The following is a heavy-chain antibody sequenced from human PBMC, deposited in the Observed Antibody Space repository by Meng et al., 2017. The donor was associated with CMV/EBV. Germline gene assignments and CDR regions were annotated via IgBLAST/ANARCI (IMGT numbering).Heavy chain of an antibody. J-gene: IGHJ4*02. D-gene: IGHD5-18*01. CDR2: INQDGTKI. CDR1: GFTFSRYW. V-gene: IGHV3-7*01. CDR3: ARIGYTSSSLDY. Sequence: GESLKISCAASGFTFSRYWMTWVRKAPGKGLEWVVNINQDGTKIYYVDSVKGRFTVSRDNARNSVYLQLNSLTVEDTAVYYCARIGYTSSSLDYWGRGALDTVSS.